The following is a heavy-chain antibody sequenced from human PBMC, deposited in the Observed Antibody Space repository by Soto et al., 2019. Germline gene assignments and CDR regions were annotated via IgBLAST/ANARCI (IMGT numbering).Heavy chain of an antibody. J-gene: IGHJ6*03. CDR3: AILISVVVPAAMPAAGVGDMDV. CDR1: GFTFSDYY. D-gene: IGHD2-2*01. V-gene: IGHV3-11*01. CDR2: ISSSGSTI. Sequence: QVQLVESGGGLVKPGGSLRLSCAASGFTFSDYYMSWIRQAPGKGLEWVSYISSSGSTIYYADSVKGRFTISRDNAKNSLYLQMNSLRADDTAVYYCAILISVVVPAAMPAAGVGDMDVWGKGTTVTVSS.